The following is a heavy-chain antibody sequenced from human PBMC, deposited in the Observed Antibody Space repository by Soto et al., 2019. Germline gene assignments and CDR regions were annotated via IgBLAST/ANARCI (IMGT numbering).Heavy chain of an antibody. CDR1: GGSISGSTYY. Sequence: PSETLSLTCTVSGGSISGSTYYWGWVRQPPGKGLEWIAAIYFDGTTYYSPSLKSRVTISVDTSKNQFSLKLTSVTAADTAVYYGARNGVIPPFLFGGKGKRFTVPS. J-gene: IGHJ6*03. CDR2: IYFDGTT. D-gene: IGHD2-8*01. CDR3: ARNGVIPPFLF. V-gene: IGHV4-39*01.